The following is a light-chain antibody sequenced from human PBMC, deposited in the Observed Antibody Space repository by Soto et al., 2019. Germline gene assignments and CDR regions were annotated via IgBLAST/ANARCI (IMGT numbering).Light chain of an antibody. CDR2: EVY. J-gene: IGLJ6*01. CDR1: SSDVGGYNY. Sequence: QSVLTQPPSASGSPGQSVTISCTGTSSDVGGYNYVSWYQQHPGQAPKLMIYEVYKRPSGVPDRFSGSKSGNTASLTVSGLQAEDEDDYYCNSYAGSNIVFGTGTKVT. CDR3: NSYAGSNIV. V-gene: IGLV2-8*01.